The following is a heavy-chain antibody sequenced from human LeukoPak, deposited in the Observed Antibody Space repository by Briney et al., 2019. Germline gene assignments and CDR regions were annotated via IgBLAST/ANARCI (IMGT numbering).Heavy chain of an antibody. V-gene: IGHV3-9*01. CDR1: GFTFDDYA. CDR3: AKDSTVTS. D-gene: IGHD4-17*01. CDR2: VSWNSGSI. Sequence: GGSLRLSCAASGFTFDDYAMHWVRQAPGKGLEWVSGVSWNSGSIGYADSVKGRFTISRDNAKNSLYLQMNSLRAEDTALYYCAKDSTVTSWGQGTLVTVSS. J-gene: IGHJ4*02.